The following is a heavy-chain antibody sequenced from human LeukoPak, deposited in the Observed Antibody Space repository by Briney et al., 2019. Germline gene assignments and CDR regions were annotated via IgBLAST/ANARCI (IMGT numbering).Heavy chain of an antibody. D-gene: IGHD4-23*01. CDR1: GYSFTSYW. CDR2: IYPGDSDT. J-gene: IGHJ3*02. CDR3: AALPFYGGNSENAFDI. V-gene: IGHV5-51*01. Sequence: GESLKISCQGSGYSFTSYWIGWVRQMPGKGLEWTGIIYPGDSDTRYSPSFQGQVTISADKSISTAYLQWSSLKASDTAMYYCAALPFYGGNSENAFDIWGQGTMVTVSS.